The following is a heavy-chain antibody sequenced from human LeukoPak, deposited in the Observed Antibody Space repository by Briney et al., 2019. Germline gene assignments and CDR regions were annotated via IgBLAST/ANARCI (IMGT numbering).Heavy chain of an antibody. CDR3: TRFGDYGSNAMGFDY. Sequence: GGSLRLSGAASGFTFSGYAMHWVRQASGKGLEWVGRIRSKGNSYATAYAASVTGRFTISRDDSKNTAYLQMNSLKTEDTAVYCCTRFGDYGSNAMGFDYWGQGTLVTVSS. V-gene: IGHV3-73*01. CDR1: GFTFSGYA. CDR2: IRSKGNSYAT. D-gene: IGHD4-23*01. J-gene: IGHJ4*02.